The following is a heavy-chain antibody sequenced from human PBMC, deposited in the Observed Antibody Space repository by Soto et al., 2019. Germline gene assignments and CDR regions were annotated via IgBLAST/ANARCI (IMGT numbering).Heavy chain of an antibody. CDR3: ARDPPRYGGNPPHDFDY. V-gene: IGHV3-7*01. J-gene: IGHJ4*02. Sequence: PGGSLRLSCAASGFTFRSDWMNWVRQAPGTGLEWVANINQDGRRTNYVDSVKGRFTISRDNAKNSLYLQINGLRAEDTAVYYCARDPPRYGGNPPHDFDYWGQGTLVTVSS. CDR2: INQDGRRT. D-gene: IGHD2-15*01. CDR1: GFTFRSDW.